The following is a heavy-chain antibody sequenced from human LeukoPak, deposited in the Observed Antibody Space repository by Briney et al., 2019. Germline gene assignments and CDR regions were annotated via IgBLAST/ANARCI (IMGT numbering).Heavy chain of an antibody. Sequence: GASVKVSCKASGYTFTSYGISWVRQAPGQGLEWMGWISAYNGNTNYAQKLQGRVTMTTDTSTSTAYMELRSLRSDDTAVYYCARDLPSDYYGIRGPTPPFDYWGQGTLVTVSS. CDR3: ARDLPSDYYGIRGPTPPFDY. J-gene: IGHJ4*02. V-gene: IGHV1-18*01. D-gene: IGHD3-10*01. CDR1: GYTFTSYG. CDR2: ISAYNGNT.